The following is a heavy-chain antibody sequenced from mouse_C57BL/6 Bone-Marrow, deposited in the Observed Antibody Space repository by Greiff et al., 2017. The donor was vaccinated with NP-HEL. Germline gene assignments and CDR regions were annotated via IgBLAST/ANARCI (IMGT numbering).Heavy chain of an antibody. CDR3: ARAGTYDDGAMDY. V-gene: IGHV5-17*01. CDR2: ISSGSSTN. D-gene: IGHD2-12*01. CDR1: GFTFSDYG. J-gene: IGHJ4*01. Sequence: EVMLVESGGGLVKPGGSLKLSCAASGFTFSDYGMHWVRQAPEKGLEWVAYISSGSSTNYYADTVKGRFTISRDNAKNTLFLQMTSLRSEDTAMYYCARAGTYDDGAMDYWGQGTSVTVSS.